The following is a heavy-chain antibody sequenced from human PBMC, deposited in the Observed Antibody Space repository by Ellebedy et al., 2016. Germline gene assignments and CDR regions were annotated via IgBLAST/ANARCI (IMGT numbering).Heavy chain of an antibody. CDR2: VFHTGTT. CDR1: GGSVSSDY. V-gene: IGHV4-59*02. CDR3: AKWNGGWYAFEV. Sequence: SETLSLTCNVSGGSVSSDYWNWIRRPPGKGLEWIGYVFHTGTTNYNPSLKSRVTMSVDTSKSQFSLRLTSVTAADTAVYYCAKWNGGWYAFEVWGQGMMVTVSS. D-gene: IGHD6-19*01. J-gene: IGHJ3*01.